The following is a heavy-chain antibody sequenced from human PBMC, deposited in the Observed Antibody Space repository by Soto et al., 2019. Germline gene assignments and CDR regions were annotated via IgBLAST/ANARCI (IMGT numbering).Heavy chain of an antibody. D-gene: IGHD3-3*01. CDR3: YYDFWSGGYYYGMDV. J-gene: IGHJ6*02. CDR2: HYSGGST. Sequence: GGSLRLSCAISGFSVSSNYLSWVRQAPGKGLEWVSVHYSGGSTYYADSVQGRFTISRDNAKNSLYLQMNSLRDEDKAVYYCYYDFWSGGYYYGMDVWGQGTTVTVS. V-gene: IGHV3-53*01. CDR1: GFSVSSNY.